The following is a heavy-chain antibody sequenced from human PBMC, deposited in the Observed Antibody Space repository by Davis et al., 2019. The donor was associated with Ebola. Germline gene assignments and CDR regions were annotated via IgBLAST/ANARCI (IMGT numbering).Heavy chain of an antibody. CDR3: ARAFGVVILGAFDI. CDR2: INHSGST. V-gene: IGHV4-34*01. Sequence: SETLSLTCAVYGGSFSGYYWSWIRQPPGKGLEWIGEINHSGSTNYNPSLKSRVTISVDTSKNQFSLKLSSVTAADTAVYYCARAFGVVILGAFDIWGQGTMVTVSS. CDR1: GGSFSGYY. D-gene: IGHD3-3*01. J-gene: IGHJ3*02.